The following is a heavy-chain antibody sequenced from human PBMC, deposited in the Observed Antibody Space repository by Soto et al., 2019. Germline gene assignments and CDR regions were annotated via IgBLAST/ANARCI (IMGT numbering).Heavy chain of an antibody. Sequence: QLQLQESGSGLVKPSQTLSLTCAVSGGSISSGGYSWSWIRQPPGKGLEWIGYIYHSASTYYNPSIKSRVTISVDRSKNQFSLKLSSVTAADTAVYYCARAPMVMVGSIDYWGQGTLVTVSS. CDR3: ARAPMVMVGSIDY. D-gene: IGHD2-8*01. CDR1: GGSISSGGYS. J-gene: IGHJ4*02. V-gene: IGHV4-30-2*01. CDR2: IYHSAST.